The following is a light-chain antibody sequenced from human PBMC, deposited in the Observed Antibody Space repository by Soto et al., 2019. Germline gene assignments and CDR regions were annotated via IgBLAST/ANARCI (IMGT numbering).Light chain of an antibody. CDR3: QQYNNWPPRVT. Sequence: EIVMTQSPATLSVSPGERATLSCRASQSVSSNLAWYQQKPGQAPRLLIYGASTRATSIPARFSGSGSGTEFTLTISSLQSEDFAVYHCQQYNNWPPRVTFGPGTKVDIK. CDR1: QSVSSN. J-gene: IGKJ3*01. CDR2: GAS. V-gene: IGKV3-15*01.